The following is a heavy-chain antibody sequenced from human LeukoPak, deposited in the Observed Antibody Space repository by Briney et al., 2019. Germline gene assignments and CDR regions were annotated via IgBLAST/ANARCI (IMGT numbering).Heavy chain of an antibody. D-gene: IGHD4-17*01. J-gene: IGHJ5*02. V-gene: IGHV4-31*03. CDR1: GGSISSGGYY. CDR2: IYYSGST. Sequence: SQTLSLTCTVSGGSISSGGYYWSWIRQHPGKGLEWIGYIYYSGSTYYNPSLKSRVTISVDTSKNQFSLKLSSVTAADTAVYYCARDRGRYGDYAWFDPWGQGTLVTVSS. CDR3: ARDRGRYGDYAWFDP.